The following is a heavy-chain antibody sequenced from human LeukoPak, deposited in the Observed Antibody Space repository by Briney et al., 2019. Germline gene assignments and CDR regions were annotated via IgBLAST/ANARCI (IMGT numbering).Heavy chain of an antibody. CDR1: GYTPTELS. CDR2: FDPEDGET. Sequence: ASVKVSCKVSGYTPTELSMHWVRQAPGKGLEWMGGFDPEDGETIYAQKFQGRVTMTEDTSTDTAYMELSSLRSEDTAVYYCATWRGWPPIYGMDVWGQGTTVTVSS. V-gene: IGHV1-24*01. D-gene: IGHD3-10*01. CDR3: ATWRGWPPIYGMDV. J-gene: IGHJ6*02.